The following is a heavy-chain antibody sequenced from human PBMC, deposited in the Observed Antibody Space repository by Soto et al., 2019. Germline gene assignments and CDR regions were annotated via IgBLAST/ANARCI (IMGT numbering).Heavy chain of an antibody. CDR1: GGSFSGYY. CDR2: INHNGST. D-gene: IGHD3-22*01. V-gene: IGHV4-34*01. J-gene: IGHJ4*02. CDR3: ARGHFDSRGYSNALDY. Sequence: SEILSLTCAVYGGSFSGYYLSWIRQPPGKELQWIGVINHNGSTNYNPSLKSRVTISLDTSKNHVSLILKSVNIADSAIYYCARGHFDSRGYSNALDYWGQGTLVTVSS.